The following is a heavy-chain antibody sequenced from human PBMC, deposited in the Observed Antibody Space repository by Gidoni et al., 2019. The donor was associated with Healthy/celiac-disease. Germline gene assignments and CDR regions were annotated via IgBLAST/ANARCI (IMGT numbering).Heavy chain of an antibody. Sequence: EVQLLESGGGLVQPGGSLRLSCAASGFTFSSYAMSWVRQAPGKGLEWVSAISGSGGSTYYADSVKGRFTISRDNSKNTLYLQMNSLRAEDTAVYYCATHSSGDTIFGVVIPHYYYYYYGMDVWGQGTTVTVSS. D-gene: IGHD3-3*01. V-gene: IGHV3-23*01. CDR1: GFTFSSYA. J-gene: IGHJ6*02. CDR3: ATHSSGDTIFGVVIPHYYYYYYGMDV. CDR2: ISGSGGST.